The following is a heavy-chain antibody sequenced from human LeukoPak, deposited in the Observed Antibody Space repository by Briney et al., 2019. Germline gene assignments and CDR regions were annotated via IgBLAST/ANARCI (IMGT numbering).Heavy chain of an antibody. Sequence: ASVKVSCKASGYSLISYDINWVRQAAGQRLEWMGWMNPNSGSTGYAQTFQGRVTMTRDTSLNTAYMELSSLKSEDTAIYYCAREGLPYAMDVWGQGTTVTVSS. D-gene: IGHD2-15*01. J-gene: IGHJ6*02. V-gene: IGHV1-8*01. CDR3: AREGLPYAMDV. CDR2: MNPNSGST. CDR1: GYSLISYD.